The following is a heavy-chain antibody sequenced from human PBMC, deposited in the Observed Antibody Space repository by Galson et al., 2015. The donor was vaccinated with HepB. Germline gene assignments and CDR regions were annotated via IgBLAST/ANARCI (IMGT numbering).Heavy chain of an antibody. D-gene: IGHD1-26*01. Sequence: SLRLSCAASGFTFSDYYMSWIRQAPGKGLGWVSYISGSNTMRYADSVKGRFTISRDSAKNSQYLQMNSLRAEDTAVYYCARGGGRSPFDYWGQGTLVTVSS. CDR1: GFTFSDYY. CDR2: ISGSNTM. V-gene: IGHV3-11*01. CDR3: ARGGGRSPFDY. J-gene: IGHJ4*02.